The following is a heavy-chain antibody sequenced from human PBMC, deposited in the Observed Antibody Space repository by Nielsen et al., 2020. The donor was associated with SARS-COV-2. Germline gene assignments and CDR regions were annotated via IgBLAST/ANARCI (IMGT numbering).Heavy chain of an antibody. CDR1: GFTFSDYY. Sequence: GESLKISCAASGFTFSDYYMSWIRQAPGKGLEWVSYISSSSSYTNYADSVKGRFTISRDNAKNSLYLQMNSLRAEDTAVYYCAKDRGGSSGWYWGRGTLVTVSS. CDR3: AKDRGGSSGWY. J-gene: IGHJ4*02. D-gene: IGHD6-19*01. CDR2: ISSSSSYT. V-gene: IGHV3-11*05.